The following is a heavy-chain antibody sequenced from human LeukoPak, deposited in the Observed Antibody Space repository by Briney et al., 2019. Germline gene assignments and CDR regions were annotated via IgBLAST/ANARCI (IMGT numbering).Heavy chain of an antibody. J-gene: IGHJ4*02. CDR3: ATTEIVDMEWELLWKQ. CDR1: GGTFSSYA. Sequence: VKVSCKASGGTFSSYAISWVRQAPGQGLEWMGRIIPIFGTANYAQKFQGRVTITTDESTSTAYMELSSLRSEDTAVYYCATTEIVDMEWELLWKQWGQGTLVTVSS. V-gene: IGHV1-69*13. D-gene: IGHD1-26*01. CDR2: IIPIFGTA.